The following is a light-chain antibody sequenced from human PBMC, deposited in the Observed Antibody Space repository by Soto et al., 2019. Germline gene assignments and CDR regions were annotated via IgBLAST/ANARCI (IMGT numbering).Light chain of an antibody. CDR1: QSVSSSS. Sequence: EIVLTQSPGTLSLSPGERATLSRRASQSVSSSSLAWYQQKPGQAPRLLIYGASNRATGIPDRFSGSGSGTDFTLTISRLEPEDFAVYYCQQYGSSGTFGQGTKVDIK. J-gene: IGKJ1*01. CDR3: QQYGSSGT. V-gene: IGKV3-20*01. CDR2: GAS.